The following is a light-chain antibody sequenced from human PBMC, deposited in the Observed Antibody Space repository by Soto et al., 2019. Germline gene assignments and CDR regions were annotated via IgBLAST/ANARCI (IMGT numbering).Light chain of an antibody. V-gene: IGLV2-23*01. Sequence: QSVLTQPASVSGSPGQSITISCTGTSSDVGSYNLVSWYQQHPGKAPKLMIYEGSKRPSGVSNRFSGSKSGNTASLTISGLQAEDEADDDCCSYAGRGDFFGTGTKFTAL. CDR3: CSYAGRGDF. J-gene: IGLJ1*01. CDR1: SSDVGSYNL. CDR2: EGS.